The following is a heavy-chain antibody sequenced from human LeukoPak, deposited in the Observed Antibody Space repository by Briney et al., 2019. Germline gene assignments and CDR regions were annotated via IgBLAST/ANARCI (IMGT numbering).Heavy chain of an antibody. V-gene: IGHV1-2*02. J-gene: IGHJ4*02. D-gene: IGHD3-9*01. CDR3: ATASRYFDWLSPSDY. CDR2: INPNSGGT. Sequence: ASVKVPCKASGYTFTGYYMHWVRQAPGQGLEWMGWINPNSGGTNYAQKFQGRVTMTRDTSISTAYMELSRLRSDDTAVYYCATASRYFDWLSPSDYWGQGTLVTVSS. CDR1: GYTFTGYY.